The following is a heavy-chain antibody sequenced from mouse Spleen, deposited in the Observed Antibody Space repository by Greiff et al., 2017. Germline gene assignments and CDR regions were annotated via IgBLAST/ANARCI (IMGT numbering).Heavy chain of an antibody. CDR3: ARSYYGSSPYYFDY. CDR1: GYTFTSYN. Sequence: SGAELVRPGASVKMSCKASGYTFTSYNMHWVKQTPRQGLEWIGAIYPGNGDTSYNQKFKGKATLTVDKSSSTAYMQLSSLTSEDSAVYFCARSYYGSSPYYFDYWGQGTTLTVSS. J-gene: IGHJ2*01. D-gene: IGHD1-1*01. CDR2: IYPGNGDT. V-gene: IGHV1-12*01.